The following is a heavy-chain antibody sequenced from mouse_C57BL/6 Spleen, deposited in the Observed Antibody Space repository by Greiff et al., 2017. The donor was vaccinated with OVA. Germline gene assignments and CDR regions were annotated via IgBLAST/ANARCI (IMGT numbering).Heavy chain of an antibody. CDR1: GYAFTNYL. Sequence: QVQLQQSGAELVRPGTSVKVSCKASGYAFTNYLIEWVKQRPGQGLEWIGVINPGSGGTNYNEKFKGKATLTADKSSSTAYMQLSSLTSEDSAVYFCARGCDSPYAMDYWGQGTSVTVSS. D-gene: IGHD2-4*01. CDR3: ARGCDSPYAMDY. J-gene: IGHJ4*01. V-gene: IGHV1-54*01. CDR2: INPGSGGT.